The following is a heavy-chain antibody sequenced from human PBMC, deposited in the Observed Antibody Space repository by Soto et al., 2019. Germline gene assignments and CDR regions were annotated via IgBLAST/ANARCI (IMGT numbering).Heavy chain of an antibody. Sequence: GASVKVSCKASGGTFRSYSISWVRQAPGQGLEWMGGIIPIFDITNYAQKFQGRVTITADESTSTAHMELSSLGSDDTAVYYCARPDEGGYSSNHHYYYALDVWGQGTTVTVSS. D-gene: IGHD3-22*01. CDR3: ARPDEGGYSSNHHYYYALDV. CDR1: GGTFRSYS. V-gene: IGHV1-69*13. J-gene: IGHJ6*02. CDR2: IIPIFDIT.